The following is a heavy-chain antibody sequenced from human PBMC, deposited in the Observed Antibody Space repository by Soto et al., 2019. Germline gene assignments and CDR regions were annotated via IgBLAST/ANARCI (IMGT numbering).Heavy chain of an antibody. Sequence: ASVKVSCKASGYTFTSYYMHWVRQAPGQGLEWMGIINPSGGSTSYAQKFQGRVTMTRDTSTSTVYMELSSLRSEDTAVYYCAKGEYYYDGSAYYPFDYWGQGRMVTVSS. J-gene: IGHJ4*02. CDR1: GYTFTSYY. CDR2: INPSGGST. D-gene: IGHD3-22*01. V-gene: IGHV1-46*01. CDR3: AKGEYYYDGSAYYPFDY.